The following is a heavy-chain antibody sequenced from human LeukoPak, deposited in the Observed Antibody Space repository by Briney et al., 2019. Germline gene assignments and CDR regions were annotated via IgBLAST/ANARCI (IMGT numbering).Heavy chain of an antibody. CDR2: ISGSGGST. J-gene: IGHJ4*02. CDR3: AKPVTRKVAGIFDY. CDR1: GFTVSSNY. V-gene: IGHV3-23*01. D-gene: IGHD6-19*01. Sequence: GGSLRLSCAASGFTVSSNYMSWVRQAPGKGLEWVSAISGSGGSTYYADSVKGRFTISRDNSKNTLYLQMNSLRAEDTAVYYCAKPVTRKVAGIFDYWGQGTLVTVSS.